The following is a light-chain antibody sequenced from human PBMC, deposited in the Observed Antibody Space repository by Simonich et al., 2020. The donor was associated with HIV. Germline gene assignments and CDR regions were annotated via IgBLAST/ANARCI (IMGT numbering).Light chain of an antibody. V-gene: IGKV5-2*01. CDR3: LQHDNLPALFT. CDR1: QDIDDD. J-gene: IGKJ3*01. CDR2: EAT. Sequence: ETTLTQSPAVMSATPGDIINISCKGSQDIDDDMNWYQQKPGEAAIFMIQEATTLVPGIPPRYSCSGYGTDITLTLNNIESEDAAYYFCLQHDNLPALFTFGPGTKVDIQ.